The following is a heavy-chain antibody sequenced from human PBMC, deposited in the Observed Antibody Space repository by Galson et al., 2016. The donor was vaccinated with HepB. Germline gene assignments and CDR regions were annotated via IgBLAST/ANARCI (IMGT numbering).Heavy chain of an antibody. CDR1: GFSFSYYA. CDR3: VKDQLRYFDWDYYFDY. V-gene: IGHV3-23*01. CDR2: ISGSGGAT. Sequence: SLRLSCAASGFSFSYYAMSWVRQAPGQGLEWVSAISGSGGATYYADPVKGRCTISRDNTKNTLNLQMNSLRAEDTAVYYCVKDQLRYFDWDYYFDYWATEPWSPSPQ. J-gene: IGHJ4*01. D-gene: IGHD3-9*01.